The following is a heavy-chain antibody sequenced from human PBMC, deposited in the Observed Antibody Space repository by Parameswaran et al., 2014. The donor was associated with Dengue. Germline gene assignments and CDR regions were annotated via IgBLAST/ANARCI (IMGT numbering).Heavy chain of an antibody. D-gene: IGHD2-2*01. CDR2: IYYSGST. J-gene: IGHJ5*02. Sequence: WIRQPPGKGLEWIGSIYYSGSTYYNPSLKSRVTISVDTSKNQFSLKLSSVTAADTAVYYCARPRAVVVPAFQPEVVGDNWFDPWGQGTLVTVSS. CDR3: ARPRAVVVPAFQPEVVGDNWFDP. V-gene: IGHV4-39*01.